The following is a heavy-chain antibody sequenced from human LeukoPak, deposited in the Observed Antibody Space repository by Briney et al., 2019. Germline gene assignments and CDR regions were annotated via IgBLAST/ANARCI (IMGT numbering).Heavy chain of an antibody. J-gene: IGHJ4*02. V-gene: IGHV3-48*01. D-gene: IGHD6-19*01. CDR1: GFTFSSYS. Sequence: PGGSLRLSCAASGFTFSSYSMNWVRQAPGKGLEWVSYISSSSSTIYYADSVKGRFTISRDNAKNSLYLQMNSLRAEDTAVYYCAKKITGYSSGWSFDYWGQGTLVTVSS. CDR2: ISSSSSTI. CDR3: AKKITGYSSGWSFDY.